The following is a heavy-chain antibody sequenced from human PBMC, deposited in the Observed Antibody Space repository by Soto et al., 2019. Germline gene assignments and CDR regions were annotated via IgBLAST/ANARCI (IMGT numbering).Heavy chain of an antibody. CDR1: GFTFSSYA. J-gene: IGHJ6*03. CDR3: AKDGTYYYYYYMDV. D-gene: IGHD1-1*01. Sequence: EVQLLESGGGLVQPGGSLRLSCAASGFTFSSYAMSWVRQAPGKGLEWVSAISGSGGSTYYADSVKGRFTISRDNSKNTLYLQMNSVRAEDTAVYYCAKDGTYYYYYYMDVWGKGTTVTVSS. V-gene: IGHV3-23*01. CDR2: ISGSGGST.